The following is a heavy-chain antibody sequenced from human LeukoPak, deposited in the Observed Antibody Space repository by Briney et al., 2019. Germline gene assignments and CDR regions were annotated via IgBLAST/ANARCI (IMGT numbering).Heavy chain of an antibody. CDR3: AREAGRAFDI. CDR1: GGSISSGGYS. J-gene: IGHJ3*02. V-gene: IGHV4-30-2*01. Sequence: SQTTSLTCAVSGGSISSGGYSWSWIRQPPGKGLEWIGYIYHSGSTYYNPSLKSRVTISVDRSKNQFSLKLSSVTAADTAVYYCAREAGRAFDIWGQGTMVTVSS. CDR2: IYHSGST.